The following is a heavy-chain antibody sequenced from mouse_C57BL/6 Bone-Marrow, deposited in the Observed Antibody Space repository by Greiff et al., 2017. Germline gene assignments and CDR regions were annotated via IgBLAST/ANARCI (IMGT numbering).Heavy chain of an antibody. CDR2: ISSGGSYT. CDR1: GFTFSSYG. CDR3: ESRAGTSYFDY. V-gene: IGHV5-6*02. J-gene: IGHJ2*01. Sequence: EVMLVESGGDLVKPGGSLKLSCAASGFTFSSYGMSWVRQTPDKRLEWVATISSGGSYTYYPDRVKGRFTISRDKAKNTLYLQMSSLKSEDTAMYYCESRAGTSYFDYWGQGTTLTVSS. D-gene: IGHD4-1*01.